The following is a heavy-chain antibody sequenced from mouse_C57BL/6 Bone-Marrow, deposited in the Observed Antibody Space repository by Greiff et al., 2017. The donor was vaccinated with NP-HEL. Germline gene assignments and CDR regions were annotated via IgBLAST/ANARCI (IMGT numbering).Heavy chain of an antibody. J-gene: IGHJ3*01. Sequence: QVHLQQSGAELARPGASVKLSCKASGYTFTSYGISWVKQRTGQGLEWIGEIYPRSGNTYYNEKFKGKATLTADKSSSTAYMELRSLTSEDSAVYFCATVAPAWFAYWGQGTLVTVSA. V-gene: IGHV1-81*01. CDR1: GYTFTSYG. CDR2: IYPRSGNT. D-gene: IGHD1-1*01. CDR3: ATVAPAWFAY.